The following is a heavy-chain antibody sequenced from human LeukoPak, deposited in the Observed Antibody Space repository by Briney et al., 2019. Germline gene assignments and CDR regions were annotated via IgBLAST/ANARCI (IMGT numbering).Heavy chain of an antibody. CDR1: GFTFSSYA. V-gene: IGHV3-23*01. J-gene: IGHJ4*02. CDR3: AKTPRLREQWLASRAYYFDY. D-gene: IGHD6-19*01. CDR2: ISGSGGRT. Sequence: GGSLRLSCAASGFTFSSYAMSWVRQAPGKGLEWVSAISGSGGRTCYADSVKGRFTISRDNSKNTLYLRMNSLRAEDTAVYYCAKTPRLREQWLASRAYYFDYWGQGTLVTVSS.